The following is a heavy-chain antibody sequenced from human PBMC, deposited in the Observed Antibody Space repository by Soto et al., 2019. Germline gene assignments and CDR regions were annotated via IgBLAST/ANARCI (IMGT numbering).Heavy chain of an antibody. V-gene: IGHV4-34*01. D-gene: IGHD5-12*01. CDR1: GGSFSGYY. CDR2: INHSGST. CDR3: ARADSGYGDGMDV. J-gene: IGHJ6*02. Sequence: SETLSLTCAVYGGSFSGYYWSWIRQPPGKGLEWIGEINHSGSTNYNPSLKSRVTISVDTSKNQFSLKLSSVTAADTAVYYCARADSGYGDGMDVWGQGTTVTVSS.